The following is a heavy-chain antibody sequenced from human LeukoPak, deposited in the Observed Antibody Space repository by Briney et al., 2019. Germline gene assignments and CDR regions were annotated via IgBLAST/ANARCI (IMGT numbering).Heavy chain of an antibody. J-gene: IGHJ4*02. D-gene: IGHD4-17*01. Sequence: GGSLRLSCTSVGFSFGDYAVSWFRQAPGNGLEWAGYISSKAFGATPQYAPSVRGRFTISRDDSKSIAHLQMNSLKTEDTAVYYCTRNTLTVHFDYWGQATPVTVSS. CDR1: GFSFGDYA. CDR2: ISSKAFGATP. CDR3: TRNTLTVHFDY. V-gene: IGHV3-49*03.